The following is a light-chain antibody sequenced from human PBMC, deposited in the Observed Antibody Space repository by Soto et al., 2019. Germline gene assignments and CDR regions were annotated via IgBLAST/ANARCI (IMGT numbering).Light chain of an antibody. CDR1: QSLLYSNGNTY. CDR3: LRGAHWPPT. V-gene: IGKV2-30*01. J-gene: IGKJ1*01. Sequence: DVVMTQSPLSLPVTLGQPASISCRSSQSLLYSNGNTYLHWFQQRPGQSPRRLIYKVSNRDSGVPDRFSGSGSGTDFTLRINRVEAEDVGVYYCLRGAHWPPTFGQGTKVEIE. CDR2: KVS.